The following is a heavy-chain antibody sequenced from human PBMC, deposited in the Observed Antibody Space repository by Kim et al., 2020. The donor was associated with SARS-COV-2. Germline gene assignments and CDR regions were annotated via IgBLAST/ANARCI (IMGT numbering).Heavy chain of an antibody. V-gene: IGHV1-69*04. CDR3: ARESIAARQPQGDLDY. D-gene: IGHD6-6*01. J-gene: IGHJ4*02. Sequence: SVKVSCKASGGTFSSYAISWVRQAPGQGLEWMGRIIPIFGIANYAQKFQGRVTITADKSTSTAYMELSSLRSEDTAVYYCARESIAARQPQGDLDYWGQGTLVTVSS. CDR1: GGTFSSYA. CDR2: IIPIFGIA.